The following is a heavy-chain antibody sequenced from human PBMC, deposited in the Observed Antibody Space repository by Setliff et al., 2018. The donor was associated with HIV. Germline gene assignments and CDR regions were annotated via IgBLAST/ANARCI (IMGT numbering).Heavy chain of an antibody. J-gene: IGHJ6*03. CDR3: ARSGGIGNYHLDV. D-gene: IGHD3-16*01. Sequence: PGGSLILSWVASGFTFSSYCMDWFRQAPGKGLEWVSSISYGSTYIYQSDSVRGRFTISRDDAKKSLYLQMNSLGAEDTAVYYCARSGGIGNYHLDVWGKGTTVTVSS. CDR2: ISYGSTYI. CDR1: GFTFSSYC. V-gene: IGHV3-21*01.